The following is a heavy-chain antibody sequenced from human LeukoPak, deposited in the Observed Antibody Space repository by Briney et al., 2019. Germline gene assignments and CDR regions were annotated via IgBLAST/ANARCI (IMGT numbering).Heavy chain of an antibody. J-gene: IGHJ3*02. D-gene: IGHD4-17*01. CDR1: GGSISSTNYY. V-gene: IGHV4-39*01. Sequence: SETLSLTCTVSGGSISSTNYYWGWIRQPPGKGLEWIGSMHYSGSTYYNPSLKSRVTVSADTSKNQFSLKLSSVTAADTAVYYCARHQPNDYGDADDAFDIWGQGSMVTVSS. CDR3: ARHQPNDYGDADDAFDI. CDR2: MHYSGST.